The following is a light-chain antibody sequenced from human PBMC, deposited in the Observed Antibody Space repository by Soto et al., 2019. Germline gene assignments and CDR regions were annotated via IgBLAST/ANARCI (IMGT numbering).Light chain of an antibody. CDR1: SSYVGGYNY. J-gene: IGLJ1*01. CDR2: DVS. V-gene: IGLV2-14*01. CDR3: SSYTSSSTRV. Sequence: QSVLTQPASVSGSPGQSITIPCTGTSSYVGGYNYVSWYQQHPGKAPKLMIYDVSNRPSGVSNRFSGSKSGNTASLTISGLQAEDEADYYCSSYTSSSTRVFGTGTKVTVL.